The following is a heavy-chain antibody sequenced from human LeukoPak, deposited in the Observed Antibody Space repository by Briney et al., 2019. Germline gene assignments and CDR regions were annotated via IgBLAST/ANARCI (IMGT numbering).Heavy chain of an antibody. D-gene: IGHD1-26*01. Sequence: SETLSLTCAVYGGSFSGYYWSWIRQPPGKGLEWIGEINHSGSTNYNPPLKSRVTISLDTYKNQFSLKLSSVTAADTAVYYCARDGGSYFDYWGQGTLVTVSS. CDR3: ARDGGSYFDY. CDR2: INHSGST. CDR1: GGSFSGYY. J-gene: IGHJ4*02. V-gene: IGHV4-34*01.